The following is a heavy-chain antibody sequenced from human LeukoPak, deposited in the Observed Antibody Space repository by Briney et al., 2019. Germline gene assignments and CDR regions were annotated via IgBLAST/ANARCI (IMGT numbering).Heavy chain of an antibody. CDR3: AKDWRKNTATGYGYFDY. CDR2: IRYDGSNK. D-gene: IGHD5-18*01. V-gene: IGHV3-30*02. CDR1: GFTFSSYG. J-gene: IGHJ4*02. Sequence: GGSLRLSCAASGFTFSSYGMHWVRQAPGKGLEWVAFIRYDGSNKYYADSVKGRFTISRDNSKNTLYLQMNSLRAEDTAVYYCAKDWRKNTATGYGYFDYWGQGTLVTVSS.